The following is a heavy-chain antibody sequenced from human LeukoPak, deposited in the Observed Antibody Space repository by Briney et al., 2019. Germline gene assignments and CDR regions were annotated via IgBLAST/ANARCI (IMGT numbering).Heavy chain of an antibody. D-gene: IGHD3-3*01. CDR2: IKSKTDGGTT. CDR1: GFTFSNAW. CDR3: TTSYYDFWSGYPYSYYFDY. J-gene: IGHJ4*02. Sequence: PGGSLRLSCAASGFTFSNAWMSWVRQAPGKGLEWVGRIKSKTDGGTTDYAAPVKGRFTISRDDSKNSLYLQMNSLKTEDTAVYYCTTSYYDFWSGYPYSYYFDYWGQGTLVTVSS. V-gene: IGHV3-15*01.